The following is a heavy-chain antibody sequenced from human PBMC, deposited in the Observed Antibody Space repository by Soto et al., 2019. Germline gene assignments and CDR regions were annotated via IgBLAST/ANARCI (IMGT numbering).Heavy chain of an antibody. CDR3: ARGRSSIPARTFDM. Sequence: EVHLVESGGDLVQPGGSLRLSCAASGFTFSTYWMHWVRQAPGKGLVWVSYINPDGRTTTYADSVKGRFTISRDNAKNTLYLQVNGLRAEDTAVYYCARGRSSIPARTFDMWGQGTMVTVSS. CDR2: INPDGRTT. J-gene: IGHJ3*02. D-gene: IGHD6-6*01. CDR1: GFTFSTYW. V-gene: IGHV3-74*01.